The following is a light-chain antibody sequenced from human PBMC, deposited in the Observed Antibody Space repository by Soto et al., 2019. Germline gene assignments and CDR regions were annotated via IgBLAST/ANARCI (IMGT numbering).Light chain of an antibody. J-gene: IGKJ1*01. CDR2: GTS. CDR3: QQYGSSLRT. Sequence: EIVLTQSPGTLSLSPGERATLSCRASQSVSSSYLAWYQQKPGQAPRLLIYGTSSRATGIPDRFSGSWSGTDFTLTISRLEPEDFAVYYCQQYGSSLRTFGQGTKVDIK. V-gene: IGKV3-20*01. CDR1: QSVSSSY.